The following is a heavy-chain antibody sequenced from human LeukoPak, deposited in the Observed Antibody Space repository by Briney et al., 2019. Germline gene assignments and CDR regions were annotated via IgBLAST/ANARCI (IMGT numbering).Heavy chain of an antibody. CDR2: ISYDGTNK. J-gene: IGHJ4*02. V-gene: IGHV3-30*04. CDR3: AKTGYCSSTSCETKAILDY. D-gene: IGHD2-2*01. Sequence: PGGSLRLSCAASGFALSFHALHWVRQSPGKGLEWVAAISYDGTNKFYADSVRGRFTVSRDNSKNTLYLQMNSLRAEDTAVYYCAKTGYCSSTSCETKAILDYWGQGTLVTVSS. CDR1: GFALSFHA.